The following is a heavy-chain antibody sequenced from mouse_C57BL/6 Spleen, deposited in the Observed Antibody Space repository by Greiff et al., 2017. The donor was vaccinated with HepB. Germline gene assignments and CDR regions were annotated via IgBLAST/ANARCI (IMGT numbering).Heavy chain of an antibody. CDR2: ISYDGSN. D-gene: IGHD2-5*01. CDR1: GYSITSGYY. CDR3: AREDSNYLYYAMDG. V-gene: IGHV3-6*01. J-gene: IGHJ4*01. Sequence: DVKLQESGPGLVKPSQSLSLTCSVTGYSITSGYYWNWIRQFPGNKLEWMGYISYDGSNNYNPSLKNRISITRDTSKNQFFLKLNSVTTEDTATYYCAREDSNYLYYAMDGWGQGTSVTVSS.